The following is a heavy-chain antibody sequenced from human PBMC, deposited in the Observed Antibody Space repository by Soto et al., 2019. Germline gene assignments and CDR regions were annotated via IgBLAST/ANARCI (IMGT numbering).Heavy chain of an antibody. CDR1: GYTFTGYY. J-gene: IGHJ4*02. V-gene: IGHV1-2*04. Sequence: ASVKVSCKASGYTFTGYYMHWVRQAPGQGLEWMGWINPNSGGTNYAQKFQGWVTMTRDTSISTAYMELSRLRSDDTAVYYCASQRSDSSGYYCVDNWGQGTLATVSS. D-gene: IGHD3-22*01. CDR3: ASQRSDSSGYYCVDN. CDR2: INPNSGGT.